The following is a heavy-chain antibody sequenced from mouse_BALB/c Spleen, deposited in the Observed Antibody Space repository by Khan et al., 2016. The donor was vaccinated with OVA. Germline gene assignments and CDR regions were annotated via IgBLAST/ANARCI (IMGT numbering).Heavy chain of an antibody. CDR1: GFSLTSYG. CDR3: ARAYGSSYWYFDV. CDR2: IWAGGST. V-gene: IGHV2-9*02. J-gene: IGHJ1*01. Sequence: QVQLKESGPGLVAPSQSLSITCTVSGFSLTSYGVHWVRQPPGKGLEWLGVIWAGGSTNYNSALMSRLSINKDNSKSQVFLKMNSLQTDDTAMYYCARAYGSSYWYFDVWGAGTTVTVSS. D-gene: IGHD1-1*01.